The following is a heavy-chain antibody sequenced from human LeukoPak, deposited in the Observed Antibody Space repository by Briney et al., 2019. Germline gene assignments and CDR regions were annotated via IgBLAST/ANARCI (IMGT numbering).Heavy chain of an antibody. CDR2: ITPVFGSP. J-gene: IGHJ1*01. CDR1: GGTFSNYG. V-gene: IGHV1-69*01. CDR3: ARDERLSSRPLYFQH. D-gene: IGHD2/OR15-2a*01. Sequence: ASVKVSCKVSGGTFSNYGLSWVRQAPGQGLEWMGGITPVFGSPSYAQKFQDRVVIIADDSTSTVYMELTSLRSEDTAVYYCARDERLSSRPLYFQHWGQGTLVTVSS.